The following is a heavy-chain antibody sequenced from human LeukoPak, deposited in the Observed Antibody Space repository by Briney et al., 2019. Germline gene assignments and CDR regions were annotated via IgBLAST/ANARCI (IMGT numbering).Heavy chain of an antibody. V-gene: IGHV3-21*03. CDR2: ISGDSRYI. Sequence: GGSLRLSCAASGFTFSSYSMNWVRQAPGKGLEWVSSISGDSRYIYYADSVKGRFTISRDNAKSSLYLQMNGLKTEDTAVYYCTRDRGYCSSTSCYAWFDPWGQGTLVTVSS. CDR3: TRDRGYCSSTSCYAWFDP. D-gene: IGHD2-2*01. CDR1: GFTFSSYS. J-gene: IGHJ5*02.